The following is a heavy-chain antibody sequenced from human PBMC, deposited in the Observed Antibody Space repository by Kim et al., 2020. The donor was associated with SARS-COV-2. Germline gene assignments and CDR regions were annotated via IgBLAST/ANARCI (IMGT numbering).Heavy chain of an antibody. Sequence: GESLKISCKGSGYSFTSYWISWVRQMPGKGLEWMGRIDPSDSYTNYSPSFQGHVTISADKSISTAYLQWSSLKASDTAMYYCARSPTPDTAMVNPSTNYYYYCGMDVWGQGTTVTVSS. J-gene: IGHJ6*02. CDR3: ARSPTPDTAMVNPSTNYYYYCGMDV. D-gene: IGHD5-18*01. CDR2: IDPSDSYT. V-gene: IGHV5-10-1*01. CDR1: GYSFTSYW.